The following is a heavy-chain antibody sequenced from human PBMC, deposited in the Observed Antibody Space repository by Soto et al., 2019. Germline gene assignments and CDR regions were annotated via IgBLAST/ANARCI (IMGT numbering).Heavy chain of an antibody. CDR3: ARDDGLSSTDVKAFDI. CDR1: GFDFSTYS. Sequence: QLVESGGGLVQPGGSLRLACKASGFDFSTYSMNWVRQAPGKGLEWISSISTTSTYTHYADSLKGRFTISRDNAKKLLYLHMDSLRAEDTAVYYCARDDGLSSTDVKAFDIWGQGTKVTVSS. D-gene: IGHD2-2*01. J-gene: IGHJ3*02. V-gene: IGHV3-21*01. CDR2: ISTTSTYT.